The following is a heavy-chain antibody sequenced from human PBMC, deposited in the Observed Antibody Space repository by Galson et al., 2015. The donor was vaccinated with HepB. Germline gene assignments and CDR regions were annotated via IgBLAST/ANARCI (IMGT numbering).Heavy chain of an antibody. CDR2: ISDGGDDT. CDR1: GFTFSNYA. D-gene: IGHD2-2*03. J-gene: IGHJ3*01. CDR3: VKWARPGYGYFREGCDV. V-gene: IGHV3-23*01. Sequence: SLRLSCAASGFTFSNYAMSWVRQAPGKGLEWVSAISDGGDDTYYADSVRGRFTISRDNFKNTLYLQMNSLRAEDTAAYYCVKWARPGYGYFREGCDVWGQGTMVTVSS.